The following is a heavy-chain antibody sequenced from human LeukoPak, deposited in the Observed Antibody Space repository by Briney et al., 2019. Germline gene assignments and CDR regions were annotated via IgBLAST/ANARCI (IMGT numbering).Heavy chain of an antibody. CDR2: ISSSSSTI. CDR3: ARGYVTQGY. D-gene: IGHD1-14*01. CDR1: GFTFSSYS. V-gene: IGHV3-48*01. J-gene: IGHJ4*02. Sequence: PGGSLRLSCAASGFTFSSYSMNWVRQAPGKWLEWVSYISSSSSTIYYADSVKGRFTISRDNAKNSLYLQMNSLRAEDTAVYYCARGYVTQGYWGQGTLVTVSS.